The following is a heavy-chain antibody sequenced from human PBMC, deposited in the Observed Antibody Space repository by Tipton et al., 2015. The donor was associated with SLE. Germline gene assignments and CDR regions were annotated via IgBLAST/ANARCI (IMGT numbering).Heavy chain of an antibody. CDR2: IKQDGSEK. CDR1: GFMFSSHW. J-gene: IGHJ3*02. CDR3: TRDGWDYGDDAFDI. D-gene: IGHD4-17*01. V-gene: IGHV3-7*01. Sequence: SLRLSCAASGFMFSSHWMNWVRQGPGRGLEWVANIKQDGSEKNYVDSVRGRFTISRDDAKNSLYLQMNSLRADDTAVYYCTRDGWDYGDDAFDIWGQGTMVTVSS.